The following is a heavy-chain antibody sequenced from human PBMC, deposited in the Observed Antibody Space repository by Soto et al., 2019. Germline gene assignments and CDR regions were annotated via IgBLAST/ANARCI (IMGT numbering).Heavy chain of an antibody. CDR3: AAKKWSLYYYGMDV. CDR1: GYTFTSYD. J-gene: IGHJ6*02. CDR2: MNPNSGNT. V-gene: IGHV1-8*01. Sequence: GASVKVSCKASGYTFTSYDINWVRQATGQGLEWMGWMNPNSGNTGYAQKFQGRVTMTRNTSISTAYMELSSLRSEDTAVYYCAAKKWSLYYYGMDVWGQGTTVTVSS. D-gene: IGHD2-21*02.